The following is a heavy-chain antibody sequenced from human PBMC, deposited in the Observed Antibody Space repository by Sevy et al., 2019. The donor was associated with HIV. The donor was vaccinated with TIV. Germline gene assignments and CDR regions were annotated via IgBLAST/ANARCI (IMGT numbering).Heavy chain of an antibody. D-gene: IGHD5-18*01. CDR3: ARGYSYGYGMDV. Sequence: GGSLRLSCAASGFTFSSYSMNWVRQAPGKGLEWVSYISSSSSTIYYADSVKGRFTISRDNAKNTLYLQMNSLRAEDTALYYCARGYSYGYGMDVSGQGTSVTVSS. CDR2: ISSSSSTI. CDR1: GFTFSSYS. J-gene: IGHJ6*02. V-gene: IGHV3-48*04.